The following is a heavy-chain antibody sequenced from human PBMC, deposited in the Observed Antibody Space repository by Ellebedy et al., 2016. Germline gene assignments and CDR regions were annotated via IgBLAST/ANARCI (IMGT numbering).Heavy chain of an antibody. D-gene: IGHD5-18*01. J-gene: IGHJ3*02. CDR1: GFTFSSYW. V-gene: IGHV3-7*03. CDR3: ARGYNSALDI. Sequence: GESLKISCAVSGFTFSSYWMSWVRQAPGKGLEWVANIKQDGNEKYYVDSVKGRFTMSRDNAKNSLYLQMNRLRAEDTAVYYCARGYNSALDIWGQGTMVSVSS. CDR2: IKQDGNEK.